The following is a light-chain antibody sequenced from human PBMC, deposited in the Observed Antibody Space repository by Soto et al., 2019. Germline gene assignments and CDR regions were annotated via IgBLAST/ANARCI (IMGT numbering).Light chain of an antibody. CDR1: SSDVGSYNL. Sequence: QSALTQPASVSGSPGQSITISCTGTSSDVGSYNLVSWYQQHPGKAPKLMIYEDTERPSGVSNRFSGSKSGNTASLTISGLQAEDAADYYCSSYAGSTTYVVFGGGTKVTVL. CDR3: SSYAGSTTYVV. CDR2: EDT. J-gene: IGLJ2*01. V-gene: IGLV2-23*01.